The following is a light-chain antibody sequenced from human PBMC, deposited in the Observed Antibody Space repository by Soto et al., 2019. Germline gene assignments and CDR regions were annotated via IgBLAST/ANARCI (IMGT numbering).Light chain of an antibody. J-gene: IGKJ1*01. CDR1: QSVRSFL. V-gene: IGKV3-20*01. Sequence: EIVLTQSPATLALSPGERATLSCRASQSVRSFLLACYRQNVGHAPRLLIDGASSRATGIPYRFSGGGSGTDFTLTIRSLEPHEFAVYHCRQYGSSPPTFGKGTKVDIK. CDR3: RQYGSSPPT. CDR2: GAS.